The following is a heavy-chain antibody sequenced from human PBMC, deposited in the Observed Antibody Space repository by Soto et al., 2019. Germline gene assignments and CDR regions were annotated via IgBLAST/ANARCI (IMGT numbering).Heavy chain of an antibody. Sequence: VTLKESGPVLVKPTETLTLRCTVSGLSITDSEMGVSWIRQPPGQPLEWLAHIDSSGEKSYRTFLKSRLAISKDTSKSQIVLTMTNMDPADTATYYCVRRHLAVAVSPWFDPWGQGIPVTVSS. V-gene: IGHV2-26*01. D-gene: IGHD6-19*01. CDR3: VRRHLAVAVSPWFDP. J-gene: IGHJ5*02. CDR1: GLSITDSEMG. CDR2: IDSSGEK.